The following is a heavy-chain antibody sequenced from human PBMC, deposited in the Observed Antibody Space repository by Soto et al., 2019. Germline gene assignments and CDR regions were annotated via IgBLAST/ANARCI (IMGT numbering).Heavy chain of an antibody. J-gene: IGHJ6*02. D-gene: IGHD2-2*02. Sequence: SETLSLTCAVYGGSFSGYYWSWIRQPPGKGLEWIGEINHSGSTNYNPSLKRRVTISVDTSKNQFSLKLSSVTAADTAVYYCARVAYTEASYYYYGMDVWGQGTTVTVSS. CDR3: ARVAYTEASYYYYGMDV. V-gene: IGHV4-34*01. CDR1: GGSFSGYY. CDR2: INHSGST.